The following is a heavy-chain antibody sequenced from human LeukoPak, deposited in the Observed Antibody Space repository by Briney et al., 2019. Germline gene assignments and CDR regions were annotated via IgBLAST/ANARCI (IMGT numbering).Heavy chain of an antibody. CDR1: GYTFTGYY. V-gene: IGHV1-2*02. CDR2: INPNSGGT. D-gene: IGHD3-22*01. CDR3: ARGYRGYSYYFDY. J-gene: IGHJ4*02. Sequence: GASVKVSCKASGYTFTGYYMHWVRQAPGQGLEWMGWINPNSGGTNYAQKFQGRVTMTRDTSISTAYMELGRLRSDDTAVYYCARGYRGYSYYFDYWGQGTLVTVSS.